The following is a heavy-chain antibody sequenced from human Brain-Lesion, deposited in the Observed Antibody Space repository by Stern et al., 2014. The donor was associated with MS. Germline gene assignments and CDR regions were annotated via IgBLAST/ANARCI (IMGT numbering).Heavy chain of an antibody. V-gene: IGHV4-39*01. D-gene: IGHD4-17*01. CDR3: ARTGDDFGDYSLSY. Sequence: VQLVESGPGLVKPSETLSLTCTVSGGSINTNNYYWGWIRQPPGKGLEWIGNIYSSGSTFYSPSLKRRVTMSVDTSKNQFSLQRSSVTAADTAVYYCARTGDDFGDYSLSYWGQGTLVTVSS. CDR2: IYSSGST. CDR1: GGSINTNNYY. J-gene: IGHJ4*02.